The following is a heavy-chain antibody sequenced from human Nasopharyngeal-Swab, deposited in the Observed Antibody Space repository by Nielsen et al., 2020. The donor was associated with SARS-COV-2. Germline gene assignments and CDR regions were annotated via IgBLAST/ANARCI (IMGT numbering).Heavy chain of an antibody. J-gene: IGHJ4*02. CDR2: ISSSSSYT. D-gene: IGHD5-24*01. CDR3: AGGDGFPEGDY. V-gene: IGHV3-11*03. CDR1: GFTFSDYY. Sequence: GESLKISCAASGFTFSDYYMSWIRQAPGKGLEWVSYISSSSSYTNCADSVKGRFTISRDNAKNSLYLQMNSLRAEDTAVYYCAGGDGFPEGDYWGQGTLVTVSS.